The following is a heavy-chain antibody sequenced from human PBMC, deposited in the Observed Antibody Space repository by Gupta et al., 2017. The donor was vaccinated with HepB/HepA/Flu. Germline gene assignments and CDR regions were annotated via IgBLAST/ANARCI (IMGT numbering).Heavy chain of an antibody. D-gene: IGHD6-19*01. CDR2: IIPILGIA. CDR3: AREAETAWYFDL. V-gene: IGHV1-69*04. Sequence: QVQLVQSGAEVKKPGSSVKVSCKASGGNFTSYAISWVRQAPGQGLEWMGRIIPILGIANYAQKFQDRVTITADKSTSTAYMELSSLRSEDTAVYYCAREAETAWYFDLWGRGTLVTVSS. J-gene: IGHJ2*01. CDR1: GGNFTSYA.